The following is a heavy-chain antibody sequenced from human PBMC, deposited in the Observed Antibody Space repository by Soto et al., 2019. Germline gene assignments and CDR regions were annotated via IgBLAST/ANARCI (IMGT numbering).Heavy chain of an antibody. J-gene: IGHJ5*02. CDR3: ARGFPLWFDP. Sequence: QVQLVQSGAEEKKPGASVKVSCKASGYTFTSYAMHWVRQAPGQRLEWMGWINAGNGNIKYSQKFQGRVTITRDTTAGKAYMELGSLRSEGTGVYYWARGFPLWFDPWGQGTLVTVSS. D-gene: IGHD3-16*02. CDR2: INAGNGNI. CDR1: GYTFTSYA. V-gene: IGHV1-3*05.